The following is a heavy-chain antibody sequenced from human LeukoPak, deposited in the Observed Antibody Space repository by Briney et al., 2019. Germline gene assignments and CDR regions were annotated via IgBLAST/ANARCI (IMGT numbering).Heavy chain of an antibody. J-gene: IGHJ4*02. D-gene: IGHD3-22*01. CDR3: ARDPPDSSGYYALY. CDR2: ISSSSSTI. Sequence: GGSLRLSCAASGFTFSSYSMNWVRQAPGKGLEWVSYISSSSSTIYYADSVKGRFTISRDNAKNSLYLQMNSLRAEDTAVYYCARDPPDSSGYYALYWGQGTLVTVSS. CDR1: GFTFSSYS. V-gene: IGHV3-48*04.